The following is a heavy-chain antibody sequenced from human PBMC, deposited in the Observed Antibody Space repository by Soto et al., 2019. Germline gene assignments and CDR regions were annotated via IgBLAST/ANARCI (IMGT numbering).Heavy chain of an antibody. CDR1: GGSISSSNW. V-gene: IGHV4-4*02. CDR3: ARVGRFLEWLPPCFDY. CDR2: IYHSGST. Sequence: SETLSLTCAVSGGSISSSNWWSWVRQPPGKGLEWIGEIYHSGSTNYNPSLKSRVTISVDKSKNQFSLKLSSVTAADTAVYYCARVGRFLEWLPPCFDYWGQGTLVTVSS. D-gene: IGHD3-3*01. J-gene: IGHJ4*02.